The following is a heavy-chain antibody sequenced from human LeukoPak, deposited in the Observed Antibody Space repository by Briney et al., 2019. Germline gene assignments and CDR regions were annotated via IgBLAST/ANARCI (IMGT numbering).Heavy chain of an antibody. D-gene: IGHD6-19*01. J-gene: IGHJ4*02. CDR3: ARDLGVGGWYGGFDY. CDR1: GFSFSNYG. Sequence: GGSLRLSCAASGFSFSNYGMNWVRQAPGKGPEWVAIISSDGRTQIYTDSVKGRFTISRDNLKKTLNLQMDYLEAEDTAVYYCARDLGVGGWYGGFDYWGQGTLVTVSS. V-gene: IGHV3-30*03. CDR2: ISSDGRTQ.